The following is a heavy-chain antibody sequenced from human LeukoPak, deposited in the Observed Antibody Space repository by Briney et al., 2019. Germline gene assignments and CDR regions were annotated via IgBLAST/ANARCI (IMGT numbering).Heavy chain of an antibody. D-gene: IGHD4-17*01. V-gene: IGHV4-39*01. Sequence: SETLSLTCTVSGGSISSSSYYWGWIRQPPGKGLEWIGSIYYSGSTYYNPSLKSRVTISVDTSKNQFSLKLSSVTAADTAVYYCARTGDTNAIDYWGQGTLVTVSS. CDR2: IYYSGST. CDR3: ARTGDTNAIDY. CDR1: GGSISSSSYY. J-gene: IGHJ4*02.